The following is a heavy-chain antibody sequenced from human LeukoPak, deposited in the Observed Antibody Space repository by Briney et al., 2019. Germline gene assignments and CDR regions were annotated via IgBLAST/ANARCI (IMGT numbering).Heavy chain of an antibody. J-gene: IGHJ6*03. V-gene: IGHV1-2*02. D-gene: IGHD3-3*01. CDR3: ARDTARITIFGVAKYMDV. Sequence: ASVKVSCKASGYTFTDYYMHWVRQAPGQGLEWMGWINPKTGDTKYVQKFQGRVTMTRDSSINIAHMELSRLRSDDTAVYYCARDTARITIFGVAKYMDVWGRGTTVTVSS. CDR2: INPKTGDT. CDR1: GYTFTDYY.